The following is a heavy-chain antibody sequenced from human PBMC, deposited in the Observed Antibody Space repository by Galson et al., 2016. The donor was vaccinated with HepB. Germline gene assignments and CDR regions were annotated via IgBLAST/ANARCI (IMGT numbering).Heavy chain of an antibody. CDR3: ARTNYLDWGYYYTSAY. J-gene: IGHJ4*02. D-gene: IGHD3-3*01. CDR1: GGSMSNYY. Sequence: SETLSLTCTVSGGSMSNYYWSWIRRPPGKGLVWIGYIFYSGNTNYNPSLKSRVTMSVDTSKNRFSLKLSSVTAADTAVYYCARTNYLDWGYYYTSAYWGQGVLVTVSS. CDR2: IFYSGNT. V-gene: IGHV4-59*01.